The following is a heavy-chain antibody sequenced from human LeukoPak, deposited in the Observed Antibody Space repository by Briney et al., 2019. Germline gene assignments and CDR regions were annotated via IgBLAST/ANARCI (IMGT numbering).Heavy chain of an antibody. J-gene: IGHJ4*02. CDR3: ARGIYGSGSDGFQFDS. CDR2: IYYSGST. Sequence: PSETLSLTCTVSGDSISTYYWSWIRQPPGKGLEWIGYIYYSGSTNYNPSLKSRLTISVDTSKNQFSLKLRSVTAADTAVYSCARGIYGSGSDGFQFDSWSQGTLVTVSS. CDR1: GDSISTYY. D-gene: IGHD3-10*01. V-gene: IGHV4-59*01.